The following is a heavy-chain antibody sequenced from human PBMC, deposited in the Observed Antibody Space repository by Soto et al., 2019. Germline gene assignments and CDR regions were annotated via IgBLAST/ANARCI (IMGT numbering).Heavy chain of an antibody. J-gene: IGHJ4*02. Sequence: QVQLVQSGAEAKRPGSSVKVSCKASGGTFSSYAISWVRQAPGQGLEWLGGIIPSFGTGNYQQNFQSRLTITADESTSTVYMELSGLTSGDTAVYYCARERGGYNRGDFEFWGQGTLVTVSS. CDR2: IIPSFGTG. CDR3: ARERGGYNRGDFEF. D-gene: IGHD5-12*01. V-gene: IGHV1-69*01. CDR1: GGTFSSYA.